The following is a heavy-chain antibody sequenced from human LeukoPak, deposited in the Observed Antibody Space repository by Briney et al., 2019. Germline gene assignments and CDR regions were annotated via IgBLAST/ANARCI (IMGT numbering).Heavy chain of an antibody. CDR1: GYTFTGYY. J-gene: IGHJ4*02. Sequence: ASVKVSCKASGYTFTGYYMHWVRQAPGQGLEWMGWINPNSGGTNYAQKFQGRVTVTRDTSISTAYMELSSLRSDDTAIYYCARDPVDGYSHYDYWGQGTLVTVSS. CDR3: ARDPVDGYSHYDY. CDR2: INPNSGGT. D-gene: IGHD5-24*01. V-gene: IGHV1-2*02.